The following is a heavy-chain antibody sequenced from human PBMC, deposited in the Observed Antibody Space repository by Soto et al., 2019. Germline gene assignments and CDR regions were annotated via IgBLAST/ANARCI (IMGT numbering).Heavy chain of an antibody. CDR2: INSDGSFK. CDR3: ARLNDYGGPGIGFDP. CDR1: GVTFSSYW. J-gene: IGHJ5*02. V-gene: IGHV3-74*01. Sequence: EVQLVESGGGLVQPGGSLRLSCAASGVTFSSYWMHWVRQAPGKGLVWVSRINSDGSFKNYADSVEGRFTISRDNAKKTLYLQMNNLRAEDTAVYYCARLNDYGGPGIGFDPWGQGTLVTVSS. D-gene: IGHD4-17*01.